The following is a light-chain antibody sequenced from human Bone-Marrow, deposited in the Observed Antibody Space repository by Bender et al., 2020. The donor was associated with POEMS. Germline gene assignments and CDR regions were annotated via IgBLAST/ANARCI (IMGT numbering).Light chain of an antibody. CDR2: GNT. J-gene: IGLJ3*02. Sequence: QSVLTQPPSVSGAPGQRVTISCTGSSSNIGAGYDVHWYQHVPGAAPKLLIYGNTNRPSGVPDRFSGSKSGTSASLAISGLQAADEADYYCQSYDSSLSGFWVFGGGTKLTVL. CDR3: QSYDSSLSGFWV. CDR1: SSNIGAGYD. V-gene: IGLV1-40*01.